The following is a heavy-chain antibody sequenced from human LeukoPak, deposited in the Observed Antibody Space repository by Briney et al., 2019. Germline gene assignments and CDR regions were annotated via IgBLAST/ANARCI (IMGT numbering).Heavy chain of an antibody. CDR1: GYTFTSYG. CDR2: ISAYNGNT. Sequence: GASVKVSCKASGYTFTSYGISWVRQAPGQGLEWMGWISAYNGNTNYAQKLQGRVTMTTDTSTSTAYMELRSLRSDDTAVYYCARVDIGGFGESWASAFDIWGQGTMVTVSS. CDR3: ARVDIGGFGESWASAFDI. J-gene: IGHJ3*02. D-gene: IGHD3-10*01. V-gene: IGHV1-18*01.